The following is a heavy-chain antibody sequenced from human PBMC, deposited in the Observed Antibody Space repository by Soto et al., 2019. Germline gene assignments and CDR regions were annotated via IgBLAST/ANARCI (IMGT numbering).Heavy chain of an antibody. CDR3: VRGDNWNDEASDY. CDR2: IAYDGTIK. D-gene: IGHD1-1*01. J-gene: IGHJ4*02. CDR1: GFTFSANA. Sequence: PGGSLRLSCAASGFTFSANAMHWVRQAPGKGLEWVAVIAYDGTIKIYRDSVKGRFTISRDNSKNTVYLQMNSLRAEDTAVYYCVRGDNWNDEASDYWGQGTLVTVSS. V-gene: IGHV3-30-3*01.